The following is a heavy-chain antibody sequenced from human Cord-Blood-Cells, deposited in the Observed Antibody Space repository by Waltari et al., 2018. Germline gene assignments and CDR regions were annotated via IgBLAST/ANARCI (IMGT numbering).Heavy chain of an antibody. CDR2: ISSSGSTI. J-gene: IGHJ6*02. CDR3: ARGANTLQDYYYYYGMDV. V-gene: IGHV3-48*03. Sequence: EVQLVESGGGLVQPGGSLRLSCAASGFTFSSYEMNWVRQAPGKGLEWVSYISSSGSTIYYADSVKGRFTIARDNAKNSLYLQMNSLRAEDTAVYYCARGANTLQDYYYYYGMDVWGQGTTVTVSS. CDR1: GFTFSSYE. D-gene: IGHD3-16*01.